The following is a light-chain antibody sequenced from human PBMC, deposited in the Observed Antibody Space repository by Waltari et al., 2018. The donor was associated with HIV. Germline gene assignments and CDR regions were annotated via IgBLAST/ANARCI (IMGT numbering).Light chain of an antibody. Sequence: QSALTQPRPVSGSPGPSVPISCTGSSSALGGYHSFSWYQQYPGKAPKVMIYDVTKRPSGVPDRFSGSKSGNTASLTISGLQAEDEADYYCCSFAGSYSYVFGGGTKVTVL. CDR1: SSALGGYHS. CDR2: DVT. CDR3: CSFAGSYSYV. J-gene: IGLJ1*01. V-gene: IGLV2-11*01.